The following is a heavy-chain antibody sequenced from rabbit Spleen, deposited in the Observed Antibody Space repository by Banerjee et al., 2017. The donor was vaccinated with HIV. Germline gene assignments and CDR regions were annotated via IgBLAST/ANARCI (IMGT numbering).Heavy chain of an antibody. CDR2: IYTGDGRI. V-gene: IGHV1S45*01. CDR1: GFSFSSSYW. D-gene: IGHD1-1*01. CDR3: ARDLVGVIGWNFYL. J-gene: IGHJ4*01. Sequence: QEQLEESGGDLVKPEGSLTLTCTASGFSFSSSYWIGWVRQAPGKGLEWIGCIYTGDGRIEYASWVNGRLTVTKASSTKVTLQMTRLTAAATYFCARDLVGVIGWNFYLWGQGTLVTVS.